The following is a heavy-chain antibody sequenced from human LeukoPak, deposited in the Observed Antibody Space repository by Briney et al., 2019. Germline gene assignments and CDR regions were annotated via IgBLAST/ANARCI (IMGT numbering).Heavy chain of an antibody. D-gene: IGHD2-2*01. CDR3: ARTGYCSRISCYPYYYGMDV. V-gene: IGHV4-59*13. CDR2: IYYSGST. Sequence: SETLSLTCTVSGGSLSNYYWSWIRQPPGKGLEWTGYIYYSGSTKYNPSLKSRVTISVDTSKNQFSLNLSSVTAADTAMYYCARTGYCSRISCYPYYYGMDVWGQGTTVTVSS. CDR1: GGSLSNYY. J-gene: IGHJ6*02.